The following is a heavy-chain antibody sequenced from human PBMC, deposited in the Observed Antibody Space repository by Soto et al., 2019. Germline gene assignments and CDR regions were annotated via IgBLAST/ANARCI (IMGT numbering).Heavy chain of an antibody. D-gene: IGHD3-22*01. J-gene: IGHJ6*02. Sequence: SETLSLTCAVYGGSFSGYYWSWIRQPPGKGLEWIGEINHSGSTNYNPSLKSRVTISVDTSKNQFSLKLSSVTAADTAVYYCAISLDSIGYYHYYYYGMDVWGQGTTVTVSS. CDR2: INHSGST. CDR1: GGSFSGYY. CDR3: AISLDSIGYYHYYYYGMDV. V-gene: IGHV4-34*01.